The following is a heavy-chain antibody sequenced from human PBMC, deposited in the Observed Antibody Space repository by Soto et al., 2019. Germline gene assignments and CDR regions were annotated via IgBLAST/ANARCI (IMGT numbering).Heavy chain of an antibody. J-gene: IGHJ3*02. CDR3: SACSGRGRIACYGINDI. CDR1: GFTFTNAW. Sequence: EVQLVESGGGLVKPGGSLRLSCAASGFTFTNAWMIWVRQAPGKGLEWVGRIKSNSDGGTTEYAAPVKGRFTVSRDDSTNTLSLQMDSLKTEDTAVYYCSACSGRGRIACYGINDIWGQGTMVTVSS. V-gene: IGHV3-15*01. D-gene: IGHD2-2*01. CDR2: IKSNSDGGTT.